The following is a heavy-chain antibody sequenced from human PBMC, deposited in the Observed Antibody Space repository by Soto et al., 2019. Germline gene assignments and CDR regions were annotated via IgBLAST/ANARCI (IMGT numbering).Heavy chain of an antibody. V-gene: IGHV5-51*01. CDR2: IYPGDSDI. CDR3: ARHGSPSTSNSYSYDMEG. J-gene: IGHJ6*02. CDR1: GCSFITYW. D-gene: IGHD2-21*02. Sequence: PGESLKISCKASGCSFITYWIAWVRQMPGKGLEWMGIIYPGDSDIRYSPSFQGHVTISADKSISTVYLQWSTLKASDTAIYYCARHGSPSTSNSYSYDMEGWGLGNKVTVSS.